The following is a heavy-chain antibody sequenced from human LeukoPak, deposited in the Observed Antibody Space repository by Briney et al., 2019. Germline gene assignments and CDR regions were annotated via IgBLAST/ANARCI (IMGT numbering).Heavy chain of an antibody. J-gene: IGHJ4*02. CDR2: IYYSGST. V-gene: IGHV4-59*08. Sequence: PSETLSLTCTVSGGSIRSYYWNWIRQPPGKGLEWIGYIYYSGSTNYNPSLKSRVTISVDTSKNQFSLKLSSVTAADTAVYYCAIPWAGGLNGYGRFDYWAQGTLVTVS. D-gene: IGHD5-18*01. CDR1: GGSIRSYY. CDR3: AIPWAGGLNGYGRFDY.